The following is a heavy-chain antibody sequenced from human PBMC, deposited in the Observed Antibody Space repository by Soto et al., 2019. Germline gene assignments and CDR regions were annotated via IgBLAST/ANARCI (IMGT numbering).Heavy chain of an antibody. D-gene: IGHD6-19*01. CDR1: GYPFNTYY. CDR2: IHPSGGGS. CDR3: ARVRYSTGWTPVDY. J-gene: IGHJ4*02. Sequence: ASVKVSCKSSGYPFNTYYLHWVRQAPGQGLEWMGMIHPSGGGSTYAQKFLGRVTMTMDSSTSTVFMELNSLRAEDTAVYYCARVRYSTGWTPVDYWGQGTLVTVSS. V-gene: IGHV1-46*02.